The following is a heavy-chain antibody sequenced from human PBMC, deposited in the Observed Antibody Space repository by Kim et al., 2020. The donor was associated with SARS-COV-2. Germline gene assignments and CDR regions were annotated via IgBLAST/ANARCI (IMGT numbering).Heavy chain of an antibody. CDR3: AREEFAAGTSGVTYGMDV. D-gene: IGHD6-13*01. Sequence: SRVTISVDTSKNQFSLKLSSVTAADTAVYYCAREEFAAGTSGVTYGMDVWGQGTTVTVSS. V-gene: IGHV4-31*02. J-gene: IGHJ6*02.